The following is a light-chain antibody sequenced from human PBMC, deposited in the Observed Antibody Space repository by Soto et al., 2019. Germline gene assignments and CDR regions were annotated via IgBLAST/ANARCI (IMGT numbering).Light chain of an antibody. V-gene: IGLV2-11*01. CDR3: CSYAGSYTVV. J-gene: IGLJ2*01. Sequence: QSVLTQPRSVSGSPGQSVTISCTGTSSDVGGYNYVSWYQQHPGKAPKLMICDVSKRPSGVPDRFSGSKSGNTASLTISGLQAEDEADYYCCSYAGSYTVVFGRGTKLTVL. CDR1: SSDVGGYNY. CDR2: DVS.